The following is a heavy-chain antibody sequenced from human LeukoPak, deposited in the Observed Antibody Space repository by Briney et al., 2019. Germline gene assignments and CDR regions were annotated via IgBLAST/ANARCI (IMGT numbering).Heavy chain of an antibody. CDR3: ARDLATIFGVVTDAQGYFDY. V-gene: IGHV3-66*01. Sequence: GGSLRLSCAVSGFTVSSNYMSWVRQAPGKGLEWVSAIYGGGNTYFADSVKGRFIISRDNSKNTLYLQMNSLRAEDTAVYFCARDLATIFGVVTDAQGYFDYWGQGTLVTVSS. J-gene: IGHJ4*02. CDR2: IYGGGNT. CDR1: GFTVSSNY. D-gene: IGHD3-3*01.